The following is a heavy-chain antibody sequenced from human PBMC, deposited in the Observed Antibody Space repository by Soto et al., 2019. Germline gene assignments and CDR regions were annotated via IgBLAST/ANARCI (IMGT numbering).Heavy chain of an antibody. D-gene: IGHD6-19*01. J-gene: IGHJ4*02. CDR2: IIPIFGTA. CDR1: GGTFSSYA. CDR3: ARGEDSSGWYGHFDY. V-gene: IGHV1-69*13. Sequence: SVKVSCKASGGTFSSYAISWVRQAPGQGLEWMGGIIPIFGTANYAQKFQGRVTITADESTSTAYMELSSLRSEDTAVYYCARGEDSSGWYGHFDYWGQGTLVTVSS.